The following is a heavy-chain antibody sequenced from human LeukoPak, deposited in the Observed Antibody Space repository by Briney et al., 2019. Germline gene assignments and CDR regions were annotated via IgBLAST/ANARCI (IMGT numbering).Heavy chain of an antibody. CDR3: ARQFYYNDAFDI. CDR1: GGSISSYY. Sequence: SETLSLTCTVSGGSISSYYFGWIRQPPGKGLEWIGYIYYSGSTNYNPSLKTRVTMSVDTSKHQFSLKLSSVTAADTAVYYCARQFYYNDAFDIWGQGTMVTVSS. V-gene: IGHV4-59*01. CDR2: IYYSGST. J-gene: IGHJ3*02. D-gene: IGHD3-10*01.